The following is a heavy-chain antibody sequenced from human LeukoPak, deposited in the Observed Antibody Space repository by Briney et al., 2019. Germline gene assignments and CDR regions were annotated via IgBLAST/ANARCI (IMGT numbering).Heavy chain of an antibody. Sequence: PSETLSLTCTVSGGSISSSSYYWGWIRQPPGKGLEWIGSIYYSGSTYYNPSLKSRVTISVDTSKNQFSLKLSSVTAADTAVYYCARGWYLYLQYAFDIWGQGTMVTVSS. D-gene: IGHD6-19*01. J-gene: IGHJ3*02. CDR3: ARGWYLYLQYAFDI. CDR1: GGSISSSSYY. V-gene: IGHV4-39*07. CDR2: IYYSGST.